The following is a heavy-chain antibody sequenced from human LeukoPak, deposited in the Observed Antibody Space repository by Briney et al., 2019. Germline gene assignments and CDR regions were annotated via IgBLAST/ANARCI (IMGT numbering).Heavy chain of an antibody. V-gene: IGHV6-1*01. CDR2: TYYRSKWYN. CDR1: GDSVSSNSAA. D-gene: IGHD6-19*01. J-gene: IGHJ4*02. Sequence: SQTLSLTCAISGDSVSSNSAAWNWIRQSPSRGLEWLGRTYYRSKWYNDYAVSVKSRITINPDTSKNQFSLQLNPVTPEDTAVYYCARDMPGLVGRDPYYFDYWGQGTLVTVSS. CDR3: ARDMPGLVGRDPYYFDY.